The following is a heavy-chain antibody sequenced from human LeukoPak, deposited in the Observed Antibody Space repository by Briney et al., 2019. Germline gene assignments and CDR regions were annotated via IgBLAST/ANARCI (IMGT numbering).Heavy chain of an antibody. D-gene: IGHD4-17*01. CDR2: INHSGST. CDR1: GGSFSGYY. J-gene: IGHJ4*02. CDR3: ARPNYGDYSRFDY. V-gene: IGHV4-34*01. Sequence: SETLSLTCAVYGGSFSGYYWSWIRQPPGKGLEWIGEINHSGSTNYNPSLKRRVTISVDTSKNQFSLKLSSVTAADTAVYYCARPNYGDYSRFDYWGQGTLVTVSS.